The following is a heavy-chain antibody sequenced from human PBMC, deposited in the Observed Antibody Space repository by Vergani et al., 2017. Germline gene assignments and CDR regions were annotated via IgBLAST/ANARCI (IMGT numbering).Heavy chain of an antibody. J-gene: IGHJ4*02. CDR1: GYTFAGYN. CDR2: INPNSGGT. Sequence: QVQLVQSGAEVKKPGASVKVSCKASGYTFAGYNIHWVRQAPGQGLEMMGWINPNSGGTNYAQKFQGRVTMTRDTSINTAYMVLSSLRSDDTAVYYCTRGWCGYSTSWFFDNWGQGTLVTVSS. CDR3: TRGWCGYSTSWFFDN. V-gene: IGHV1-2*02. D-gene: IGHD6-13*01.